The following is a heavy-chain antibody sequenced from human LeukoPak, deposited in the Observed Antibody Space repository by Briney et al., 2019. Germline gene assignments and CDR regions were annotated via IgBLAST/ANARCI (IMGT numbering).Heavy chain of an antibody. J-gene: IGHJ6*02. Sequence: PGRSLRLSCEASGFTFSSYGMHWVRQAPGKGLEWVAVIWYDGSNKYYADSVKGRFTISRDNSKNTLYLQMSSLRAEDTAVYYCARGRYYDFWAGMDVWGQGTTVTVSS. CDR2: IWYDGSNK. CDR1: GFTFSSYG. D-gene: IGHD3-3*01. CDR3: ARGRYYDFWAGMDV. V-gene: IGHV3-33*01.